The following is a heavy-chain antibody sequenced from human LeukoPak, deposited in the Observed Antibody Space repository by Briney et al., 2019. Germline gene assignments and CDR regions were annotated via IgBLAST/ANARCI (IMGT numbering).Heavy chain of an antibody. CDR2: IYYSGST. D-gene: IGHD3-10*01. CDR3: ARHYPYGSGSYSLFYFDY. CDR1: GDPISSYY. V-gene: IGHV4-59*08. J-gene: IGHJ4*02. Sequence: SETLSLTCTVSGDPISSYYWSWTRQPPGKGLEWIGYIYYSGSTNYNPSLKSRVTISVDTSKNQFSLKLSSVTAADTGVYYCARHYPYGSGSYSLFYFDYWGQGTLVTVSS.